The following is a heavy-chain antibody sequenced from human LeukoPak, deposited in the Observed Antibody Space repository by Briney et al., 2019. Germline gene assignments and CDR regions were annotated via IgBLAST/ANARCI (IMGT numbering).Heavy chain of an antibody. J-gene: IGHJ4*02. CDR3: AKPLHDYGDSYFDY. CDR1: GLTFTNYG. CDR2: ISGGGGTI. D-gene: IGHD4-17*01. Sequence: PGRSLRLSCAASGLTFTNYGMHLVRQVPGKGLEWVSVISGGGGTIYYADSVKGRFTISRDNSKNTLYLQMNSLRAEDTAVYYCAKPLHDYGDSYFDYWGQGTLVTVSS. V-gene: IGHV3-23*01.